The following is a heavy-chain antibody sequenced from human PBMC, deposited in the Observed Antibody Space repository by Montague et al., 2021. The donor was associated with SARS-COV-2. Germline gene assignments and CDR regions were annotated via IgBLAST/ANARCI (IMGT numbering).Heavy chain of an antibody. CDR3: ARDTRPNFAYYDILAGDYYDHGIDV. Sequence: TLSLTCTVSGGSINSGSYYWSWIRQAAGKGLEWIGRISTSGNTKYNTSRKIRVTIAVDKSQNQFSLKMYSVTAADTAGYYCARDTRPNFAYYDILAGDYYDHGIDVWGPGTTVTVSS. CDR1: GGSINSGSYY. D-gene: IGHD3-9*01. CDR2: ISTSGNT. V-gene: IGHV4-61*02. J-gene: IGHJ6*02.